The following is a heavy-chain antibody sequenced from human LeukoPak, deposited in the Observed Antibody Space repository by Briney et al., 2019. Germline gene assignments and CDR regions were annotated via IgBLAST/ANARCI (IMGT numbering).Heavy chain of an antibody. Sequence: ASVKVSCKASGYTFTSYGISWVRQAPGQGGEWMGWISAYNGNTNYVQKLQGRVTMTTDTSTNTAYMELRSLRSDDTAVYYCARDGGVNYGDYTADYWGQGTLVTVSS. V-gene: IGHV1-18*01. D-gene: IGHD4-17*01. J-gene: IGHJ4*02. CDR3: ARDGGVNYGDYTADY. CDR1: GYTFTSYG. CDR2: ISAYNGNT.